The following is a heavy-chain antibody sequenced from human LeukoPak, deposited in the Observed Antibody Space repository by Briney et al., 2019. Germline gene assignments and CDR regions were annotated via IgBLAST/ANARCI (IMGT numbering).Heavy chain of an antibody. CDR1: GFTFSSYG. Sequence: TGGSLRLSCAASGFTFSSYGMHWVRQAPGKGLEWVAVISYDGSDKYYADSVKGRFTISRDNSKNTLYLQVNSLRAEDTAVYYCAKDQLLFWELPLFDYWGQGTLVTVSS. D-gene: IGHD1-26*01. CDR3: AKDQLLFWELPLFDY. CDR2: ISYDGSDK. J-gene: IGHJ4*02. V-gene: IGHV3-30*18.